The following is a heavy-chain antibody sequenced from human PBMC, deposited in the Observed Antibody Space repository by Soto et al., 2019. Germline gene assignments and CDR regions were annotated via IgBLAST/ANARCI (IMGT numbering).Heavy chain of an antibody. V-gene: IGHV3-11*04. CDR3: AREVVYYYYYMDV. CDR2: ISSSSSTI. CDR1: GGSFSGYY. D-gene: IGHD2-15*01. J-gene: IGHJ6*03. Sequence: LSLTCAVYGGSFSGYYWSWIRQPPGKGLEWVSYISSSSSTIYYADSVKGRFTISRDNAKNSLYLQMNSLRAEDTAVYYCAREVVYYYYYMDVWGKGTTVTVSS.